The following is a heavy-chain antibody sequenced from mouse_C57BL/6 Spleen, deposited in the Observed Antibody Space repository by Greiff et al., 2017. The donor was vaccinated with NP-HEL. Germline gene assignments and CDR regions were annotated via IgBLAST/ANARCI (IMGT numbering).Heavy chain of an antibody. CDR1: GYTFTSYW. V-gene: IGHV1-7*01. Sequence: QVQLQQSGAELAKPGASVKLSCKASGYTFTSYWIHWVKQRPGLGLEWIGYINPSSGYTKYNQKFKDKATLTTDKSSSTAYMQLSSLRYEASEVYYCARSDSSSYGQYRYYAMDYWGQGTSVTVSS. J-gene: IGHJ4*01. D-gene: IGHD1-1*01. CDR2: INPSSGYT. CDR3: ARSDSSSYGQYRYYAMDY.